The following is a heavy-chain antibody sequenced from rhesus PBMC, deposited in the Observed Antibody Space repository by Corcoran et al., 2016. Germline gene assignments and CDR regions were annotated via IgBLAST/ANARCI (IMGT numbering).Heavy chain of an antibody. Sequence: QVQLQESGPGLVKPSETLSLPCAFSGYPFSSNSCSWLRQPPGKGLEGIGYIYGSSGSTHYNPSLKSRVTISTDTSKNQFSLKLSSVTAADTAVYYCARDGENWGDLDYWGQGVLVTVSS. D-gene: IGHD3-34*01. CDR2: IYGSSGST. V-gene: IGHV4-147*01. CDR1: GYPFSSNS. J-gene: IGHJ4*01. CDR3: ARDGENWGDLDY.